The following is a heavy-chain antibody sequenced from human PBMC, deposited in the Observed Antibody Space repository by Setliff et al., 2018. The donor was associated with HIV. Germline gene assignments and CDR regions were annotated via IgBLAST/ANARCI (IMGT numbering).Heavy chain of an antibody. J-gene: IGHJ4*02. D-gene: IGHD3-22*01. CDR1: GFMFSNYA. CDR3: AKTYYYDSSGYYYFDS. CDR2: ISGTAYNT. Sequence: GGSLRLSCAASGFMFSNYAMTWVRQAPGKGLEWVSSISGTAYNTYYADSVKGRSTISRDNSKNTLYRQIDNLGAEDTAIYYCAKTYYYDSSGYYYFDSWGQGTLVTVSS. V-gene: IGHV3-23*01.